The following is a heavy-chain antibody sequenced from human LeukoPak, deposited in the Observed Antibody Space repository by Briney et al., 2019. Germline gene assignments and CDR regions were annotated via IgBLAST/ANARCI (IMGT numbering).Heavy chain of an antibody. Sequence: GGSLRLSCAASGFTFSDYYMSWIRQAPGKGLEWVSYISSSSSTIYYADSVKGRFTISRDNAKNSLYLQMNSLRTEDTAVYYCARAGRGYSYDLTDFDYWGQGTLVTVSS. CDR2: ISSSSSTI. CDR1: GFTFSDYY. J-gene: IGHJ4*02. D-gene: IGHD5-18*01. V-gene: IGHV3-11*04. CDR3: ARAGRGYSYDLTDFDY.